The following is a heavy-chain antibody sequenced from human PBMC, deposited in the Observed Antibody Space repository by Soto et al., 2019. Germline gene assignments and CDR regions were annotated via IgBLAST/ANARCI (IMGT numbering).Heavy chain of an antibody. CDR3: ARDYEAANMIGGGGY. V-gene: IGHV3-33*01. D-gene: IGHD3-22*01. Sequence: GFLRLSCAASGFTFSTYWMHWVRQAPGKGLEWVAVIWYDGSNKYYADSVKGRFTISRDNSKNTLYLQMNSLRAEDTAVYYCARDYEAANMIGGGGYWGQGPLVTASS. CDR2: IWYDGSNK. CDR1: GFTFSTYW. J-gene: IGHJ4*02.